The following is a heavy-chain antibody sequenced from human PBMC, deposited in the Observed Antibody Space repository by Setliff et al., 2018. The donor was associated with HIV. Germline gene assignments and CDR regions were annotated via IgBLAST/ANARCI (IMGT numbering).Heavy chain of an antibody. D-gene: IGHD3-16*02. J-gene: IGHJ3*02. Sequence: LSLTCTVSGGSISSYYWSWIRQPPGKGLEWMGYIYYSGSTNYNPSLKSRVTISVDTSKIQLSLKLSSVTAADTAVYYCASRRFMITFGGVIGRNAFDIWGQGTMVTVTS. CDR3: ASRRFMITFGGVIGRNAFDI. CDR2: IYYSGST. V-gene: IGHV4-59*01. CDR1: GGSISSYY.